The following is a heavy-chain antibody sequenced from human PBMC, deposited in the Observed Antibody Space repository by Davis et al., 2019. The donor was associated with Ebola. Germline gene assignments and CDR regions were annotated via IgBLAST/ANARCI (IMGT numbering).Heavy chain of an antibody. Sequence: GGSLRLSCAASGFTFSSYWMSWVRQAPGKGLEWVANIKQDGSEKYYVDSVKGRFTISRDNAKNSLYLQMNSLRAEDTAVYYCARDRHGYGSGYYYMDGMDVWGQGTTVTVSS. D-gene: IGHD3-22*01. CDR3: ARDRHGYGSGYYYMDGMDV. CDR2: IKQDGSEK. J-gene: IGHJ6*02. V-gene: IGHV3-7*01. CDR1: GFTFSSYW.